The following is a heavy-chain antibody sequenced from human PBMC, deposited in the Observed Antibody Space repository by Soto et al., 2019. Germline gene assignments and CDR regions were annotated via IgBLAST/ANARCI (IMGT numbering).Heavy chain of an antibody. Sequence: PSETLCLTCTASGGYFTSSDYNWVCNRQPPGQGLEWIVSIRYGSSTYYNPSLNRRVTMSADTSKNKFSLKLRSVSAADTAVYYCARLTGYCSNGVCGYYFYGMDEWGQGTTVTVSS. CDR2: IRYGSST. CDR1: GGYFTSSDYN. D-gene: IGHD2-8*01. V-gene: IGHV4-39*01. J-gene: IGHJ6*02. CDR3: ARLTGYCSNGVCGYYFYGMDE.